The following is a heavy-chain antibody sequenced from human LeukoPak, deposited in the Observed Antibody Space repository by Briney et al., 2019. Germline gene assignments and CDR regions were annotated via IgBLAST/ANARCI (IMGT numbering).Heavy chain of an antibody. CDR1: GYTLTELS. J-gene: IGHJ4*02. D-gene: IGHD6-13*01. CDR3: AKDTGPGTAATYYYFDY. V-gene: IGHV1-24*01. CDR2: FDPEDGET. Sequence: ASVKVSCKVSGYTLTELSMHWVRQAPGKGLEWMGGFDPEDGETIYAQKFQGRVTMTEDTSTDTAYMELSSLRAEDTALYYCAKDTGPGTAATYYYFDYWGQGTLVTVSS.